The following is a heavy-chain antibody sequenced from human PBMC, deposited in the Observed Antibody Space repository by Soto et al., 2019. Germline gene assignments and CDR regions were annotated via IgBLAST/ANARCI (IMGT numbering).Heavy chain of an antibody. CDR1: GFTFNTYW. CDR2: IKQDGSDK. V-gene: IGHV3-7*03. CDR3: ARDRCSSSSCFFDY. J-gene: IGHJ4*02. Sequence: ESGGDLVQPGGSLRLSCAASGFTFNTYWMGWVRQAPGKGLEWVANIKQDGSDKYYVDSVKGRFTISRDNTKNSLYLQMNSLRADDTAVYYCARDRCSSSSCFFDYWGQGTPVTVTS. D-gene: IGHD2-2*01.